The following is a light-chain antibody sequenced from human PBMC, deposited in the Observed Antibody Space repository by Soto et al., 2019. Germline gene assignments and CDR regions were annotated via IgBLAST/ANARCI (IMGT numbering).Light chain of an antibody. V-gene: IGLV2-14*03. CDR2: DVS. Sequence: QSALTQPASVSGSPGQSITISCTGTSSDVGNYDYVSWYQHHPGKAPKLMIYDVSNRPSGVSTRFSGSKSGNTASLTISGLQAEDEADYFCNSYSSSSTLVFGTGTKLTV. CDR3: NSYSSSSTLV. CDR1: SSDVGNYDY. J-gene: IGLJ1*01.